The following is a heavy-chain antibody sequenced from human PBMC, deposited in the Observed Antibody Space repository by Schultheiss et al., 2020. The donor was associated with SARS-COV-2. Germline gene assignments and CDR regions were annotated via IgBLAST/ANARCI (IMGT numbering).Heavy chain of an antibody. CDR3: ARGVMHYFDY. CDR2: ISYDGSNK. Sequence: GGSLRLSCAASGFTFSDYYMSWIRQAPGKGLEWVAVISYDGSNKYYADSVKGRFTISRDNSKNTLYLQMNSLTVEDTAVYYCARGVMHYFDYWGQGTLVTVSS. V-gene: IGHV3-30-3*01. D-gene: IGHD2-21*01. J-gene: IGHJ4*02. CDR1: GFTFSDYY.